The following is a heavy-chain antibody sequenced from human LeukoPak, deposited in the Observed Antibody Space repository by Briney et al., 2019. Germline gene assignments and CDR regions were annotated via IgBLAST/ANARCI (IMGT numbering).Heavy chain of an antibody. J-gene: IGHJ3*02. CDR2: IKSKTDGGTT. Sequence: PGGSLRLSCAASGFTFSNAWMSWVRQAPGKGLEWVGRIKSKTDGGTTDYAAPVKGRFTISRDDSKNTLYLQMNSLKTEDTAVYYCTRGPYGDYEGAFDIWGQGTMVTVSS. V-gene: IGHV3-15*01. D-gene: IGHD4-17*01. CDR1: GFTFSNAW. CDR3: TRGPYGDYEGAFDI.